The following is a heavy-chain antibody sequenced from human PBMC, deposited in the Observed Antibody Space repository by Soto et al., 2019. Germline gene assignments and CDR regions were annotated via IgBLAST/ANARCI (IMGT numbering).Heavy chain of an antibody. D-gene: IGHD3-10*01. CDR3: ARRGDGSGSYYKNDAFDI. Sequence: GESLKISCAASGFTVSSNYMSWVRQAPGKGLEWVSVIYSGGSTYYADSVKGRFTISRHNSKNTLYLQMNSLRAEDTAVYYCARRGDGSGSYYKNDAFDIWGQGTMVTVSS. J-gene: IGHJ3*02. CDR1: GFTVSSNY. V-gene: IGHV3-53*04. CDR2: IYSGGST.